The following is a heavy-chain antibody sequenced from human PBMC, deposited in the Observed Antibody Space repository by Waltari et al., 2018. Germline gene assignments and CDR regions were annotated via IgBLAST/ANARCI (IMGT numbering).Heavy chain of an antibody. Sequence: EVQLVESGGGLVQPGGSLRLSCAASGFTFSSYRLTWVRQAPGKGREWVSYISSSSSTIYYADSVKGRFTISRDNAKNSLYLQMNSLRAEDTAVYYCARDKWDAFDIWGQGTMVTVSS. CDR3: ARDKWDAFDI. CDR2: ISSSSSTI. CDR1: GFTFSSYR. D-gene: IGHD2-8*01. V-gene: IGHV3-48*04. J-gene: IGHJ3*02.